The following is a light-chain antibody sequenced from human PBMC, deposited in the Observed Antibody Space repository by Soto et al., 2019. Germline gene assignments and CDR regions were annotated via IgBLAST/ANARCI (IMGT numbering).Light chain of an antibody. V-gene: IGKV3-15*01. CDR1: QSVSTN. CDR3: QQYNNWPPPIT. CDR2: GAS. Sequence: EIVMTQSPATLSVSPVERSTLSCRASQSVSTNLAWYQQKPGQAPRLLIYGASTRATGIPARFSGSGSGTEFTLTISSLQSEDFAVYYCQQYNNWPPPITFGQGTRLEIK. J-gene: IGKJ5*01.